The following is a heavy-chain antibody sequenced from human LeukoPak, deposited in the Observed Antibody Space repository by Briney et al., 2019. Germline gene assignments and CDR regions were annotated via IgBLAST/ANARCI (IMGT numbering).Heavy chain of an antibody. D-gene: IGHD3-10*01. CDR1: GYTFSSYD. CDR2: ISANNDNI. J-gene: IGHJ4*02. CDR3: ARGSGGYFDN. Sequence: ASVKVSCKASGYTFSSYDITWVRQAPGQGLEWMGWISANNDNINYAQKLQDRVTMTTDTSTSTAYMELRSLRSDDTAVYYRARGSGGYFDNWGQGTLVIVSS. V-gene: IGHV1-18*01.